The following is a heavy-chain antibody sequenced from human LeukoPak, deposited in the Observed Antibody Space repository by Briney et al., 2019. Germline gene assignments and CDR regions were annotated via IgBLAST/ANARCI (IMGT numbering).Heavy chain of an antibody. V-gene: IGHV3-7*01. CDR2: IKQDGSEK. J-gene: IGHJ4*02. CDR3: ARDLYDFWSGRKYYFDY. Sequence: PGGSLRLSCAASGFTFSSYWMSWVRQAPGKGLEWVANIKQDGSEKYYVDSVKGRLTISRDNAKNTLYLQMNSLRDEDTAVYYCARDLYDFWSGRKYYFDYWGQGTLVAVSS. CDR1: GFTFSSYW. D-gene: IGHD3-3*01.